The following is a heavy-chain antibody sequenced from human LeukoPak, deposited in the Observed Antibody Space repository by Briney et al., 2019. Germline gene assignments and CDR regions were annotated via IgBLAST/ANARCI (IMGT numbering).Heavy chain of an antibody. CDR2: IKQDGSEK. D-gene: IGHD6-13*01. CDR1: GFTFRTYW. J-gene: IGHJ4*02. Sequence: GSLSLSCAASGFTFRTYWMSWVRQATGKGLEWVANIKQDGSEKYYVDSVKGRFTISRGNAKNSLYLQMNSLRAEDTAMYYCARDSAGNDYWGQGTLVTVSS. V-gene: IGHV3-7*01. CDR3: ARDSAGNDY.